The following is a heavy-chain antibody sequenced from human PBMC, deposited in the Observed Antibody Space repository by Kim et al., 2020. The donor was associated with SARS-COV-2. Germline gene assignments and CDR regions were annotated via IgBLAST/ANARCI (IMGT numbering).Heavy chain of an antibody. CDR2: IYYSGST. Sequence: SETLSLTCTVSGGSVSSGSYYWSWIRQPPGKGLEWIGYIYYSGSTNYNPSLKSRVTISVDTSKNQFSLKLSSVTAADTAVYYCARTGCGGDCYEVYYYYGMDVWGQGTTVTVSS. CDR1: GGSVSSGSYY. CDR3: ARTGCGGDCYEVYYYYGMDV. J-gene: IGHJ6*02. D-gene: IGHD2-21*01. V-gene: IGHV4-61*01.